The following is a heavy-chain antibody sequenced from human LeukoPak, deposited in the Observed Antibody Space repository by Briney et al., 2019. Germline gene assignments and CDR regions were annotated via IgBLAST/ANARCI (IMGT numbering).Heavy chain of an antibody. V-gene: IGHV3-64*01. CDR3: ARVGEGRYYQYYYMDV. CDR1: GFTLSSYA. Sequence: GGSLRLSCAASGFTLSSYAMHWVRQAPGKGLEYVSPISKNGGNTYYATSVKGRFSISRDNSKNTLYLQMGSLRTEEMAVYYCARVGEGRYYQYYYMDVWGKGTTVTVSS. J-gene: IGHJ6*03. CDR2: ISKNGGNT. D-gene: IGHD1-26*01.